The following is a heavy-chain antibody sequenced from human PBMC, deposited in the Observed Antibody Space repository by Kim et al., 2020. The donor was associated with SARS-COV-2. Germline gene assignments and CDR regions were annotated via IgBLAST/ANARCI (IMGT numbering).Heavy chain of an antibody. CDR3: ARDEGWLGYYYGMDV. V-gene: IGHV1-69*13. CDR1: GGTFSSYA. D-gene: IGHD6-19*01. Sequence: SVKVSCKASGGTFSSYAISWVRQAPGQGLEWMGGIIPIFGTANYAQKFQGRVTITADESTSTAYMELSSLRSEDTAVYYCARDEGWLGYYYGMDVWGQGTTVTVSS. J-gene: IGHJ6*02. CDR2: IIPIFGTA.